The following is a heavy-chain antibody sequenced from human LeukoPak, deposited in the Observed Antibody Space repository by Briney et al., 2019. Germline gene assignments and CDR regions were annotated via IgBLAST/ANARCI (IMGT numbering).Heavy chain of an antibody. J-gene: IGHJ4*02. V-gene: IGHV3-66*04. D-gene: IGHD3-9*01. CDR3: ARLHYDVLTGPFDY. Sequence: PGGSLRLSCTTSGFTFSSYALSWVRQAPGKGLEWVSIIYSGGATFYADSVKGRFTISRENSKNTLWLQMSSLRAEDTAVYYCARLHYDVLTGPFDYWGQGTLVTVSS. CDR1: GFTFSSYA. CDR2: IYSGGAT.